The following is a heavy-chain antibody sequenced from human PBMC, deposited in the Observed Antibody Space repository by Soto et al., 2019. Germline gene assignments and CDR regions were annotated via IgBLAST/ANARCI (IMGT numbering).Heavy chain of an antibody. CDR3: ARDAESGSYSGY. V-gene: IGHV1-18*01. CDR1: GYTFSSYG. Sequence: ASVKVSCKASGYTFSSYGINWVRQAPGQGLEWMGWISTYNGNTNYAQKLQGRVTMTTDTSTSTLYMELRSLRSDDTAVYYCARDAESGSYSGYWGQGTLVTVSS. J-gene: IGHJ4*02. CDR2: ISTYNGNT. D-gene: IGHD1-26*01.